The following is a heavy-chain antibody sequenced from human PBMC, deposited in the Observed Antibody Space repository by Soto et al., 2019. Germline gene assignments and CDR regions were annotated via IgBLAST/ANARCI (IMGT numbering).Heavy chain of an antibody. CDR2: IYYSGST. Sequence: PSETLSLTCTVSGVSISSGDYYWSWIRQPPGKGLEWIGYIYYSGSTYYNPSLKSRVTISVDTSKNQFSLKLSSVTAADTAVYYCARVVGGYYYGMDVWGQGTTVTVSS. V-gene: IGHV4-30-4*01. CDR1: GVSISSGDYY. J-gene: IGHJ6*02. CDR3: ARVVGGYYYGMDV. D-gene: IGHD2-2*01.